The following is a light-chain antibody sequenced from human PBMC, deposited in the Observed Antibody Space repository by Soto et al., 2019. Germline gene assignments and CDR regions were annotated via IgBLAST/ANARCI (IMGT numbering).Light chain of an antibody. CDR3: QQCSKWPTT. V-gene: IGKV3-11*01. CDR1: QSVGRF. Sequence: EIVLTQSPATLSLSPWERATLSCRASQSVGRFLAWYQHKPGQAPRLLIHDASNRATGIPARFSGSGSGTDFTLTISSLEPEDFAVYYCQQCSKWPTTFGQGTRLEIK. CDR2: DAS. J-gene: IGKJ5*01.